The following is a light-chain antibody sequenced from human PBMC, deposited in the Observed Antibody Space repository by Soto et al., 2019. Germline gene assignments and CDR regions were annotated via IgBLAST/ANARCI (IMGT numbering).Light chain of an antibody. CDR3: QERISWPRGLT. Sequence: EVVLTQAPAALSLSPGDRGTLSCRASQNVSSSVAWYQQKPGQGPRLVIYDASIRATGIPARFSGSGSGTDFTLTISGLEPEYFGVYYCQERISWPRGLTFGGGTKVEIK. CDR1: QNVSSS. J-gene: IGKJ4*01. V-gene: IGKV3-11*01. CDR2: DAS.